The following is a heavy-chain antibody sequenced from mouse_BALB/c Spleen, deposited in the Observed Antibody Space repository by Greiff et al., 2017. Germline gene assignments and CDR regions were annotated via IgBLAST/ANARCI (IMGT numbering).Heavy chain of an antibody. CDR2: INSNGGST. CDR1: GFTFSSYG. V-gene: IGHV5-6-3*01. CDR3: ARESYYYGLHWYFDV. J-gene: IGHJ1*01. D-gene: IGHD1-1*01. Sequence: EVQGVESGGGLVQPGGSLKLSCAASGFTFSSYGMSWVRQTPDKRLELVATINSNGGSTYYPDSVKGRFTISRDNAKNTLYLQMSSLKSEDTAMYYCARESYYYGLHWYFDVWGAGTTVTVSS.